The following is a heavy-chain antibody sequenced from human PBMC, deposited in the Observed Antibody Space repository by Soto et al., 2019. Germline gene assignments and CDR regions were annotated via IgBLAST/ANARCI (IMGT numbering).Heavy chain of an antibody. CDR1: GYTFTSYG. CDR2: IDADNGKT. J-gene: IGHJ4*02. D-gene: IGHD4-17*01. CDR3: ARDSWVTTFRLHY. Sequence: QVQIVQSGAEVKKPGASVKVSCKASGYTFTSYGIHWVRQAPGQSLEWMGWIDADNGKTQYSQKFQGRVTITRDTSASTVYMEISSLRSEDAAVYYCARDSWVTTFRLHYRGRGTLVTVAS. V-gene: IGHV1-3*01.